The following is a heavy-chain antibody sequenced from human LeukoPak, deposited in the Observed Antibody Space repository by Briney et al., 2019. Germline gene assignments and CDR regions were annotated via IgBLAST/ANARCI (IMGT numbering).Heavy chain of an antibody. CDR3: AGRYDSSGYPLH. J-gene: IGHJ4*02. D-gene: IGHD3-22*01. Sequence: GGSLRLSCAASGFTFNSYSMNWVRQAPGKGLEWVSTISGSGTSTYYADSIKGRFTISRDNSKNTLYLQMNSLRAEDTAVYYCAGRYDSSGYPLHWGQGTLVTVSS. CDR1: GFTFNSYS. V-gene: IGHV3-23*01. CDR2: ISGSGTST.